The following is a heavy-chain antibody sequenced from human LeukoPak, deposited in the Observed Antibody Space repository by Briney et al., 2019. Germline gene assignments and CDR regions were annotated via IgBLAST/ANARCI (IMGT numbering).Heavy chain of an antibody. J-gene: IGHJ4*02. CDR1: GSTFSSYA. CDR2: ISGSGGST. Sequence: GGSLRLPCAASGSTFSSYAMSWVRQAPGKGLEWVSAISGSGGSTYYADSVKGRFTISRDNSKNTLYLQMNSLRAEDTAVYYCATRTYYYDSSAPPPFDYWGQGTLVIVSS. V-gene: IGHV3-23*01. D-gene: IGHD3-22*01. CDR3: ATRTYYYDSSAPPPFDY.